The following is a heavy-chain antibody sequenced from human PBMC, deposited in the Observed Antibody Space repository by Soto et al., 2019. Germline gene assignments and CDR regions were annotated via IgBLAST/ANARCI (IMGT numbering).Heavy chain of an antibody. CDR1: GFSLGTTGMR. D-gene: IGHD3-10*01. CDR3: ARTAGYYRGRQFDY. V-gene: IGHV2-70*04. J-gene: IGHJ4*02. Sequence: SGPTLVNPTQTLTLTCTFSGFSLGTTGMRVSWIRQPPGKALEWLARIDWDDDKFYSTSLKTRLTISKDTSKNQVVLRMTNMDPADTATYYCARTAGYYRGRQFDYWGQGTLVTVSS. CDR2: IDWDDDK.